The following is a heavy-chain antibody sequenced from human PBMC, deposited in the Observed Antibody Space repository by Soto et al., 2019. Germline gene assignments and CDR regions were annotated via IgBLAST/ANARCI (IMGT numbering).Heavy chain of an antibody. J-gene: IGHJ5*02. CDR1: GGSISSYY. CDR3: AKSDYDINWFDP. Sequence: SETLSLTCTVSGGSISSYYWNWIRQPPGKGLEWIGYIYYSGSTNYNASLQSRVTISIDRSKNQFSLKLSPVTAADTAVYYCAKSDYDINWFDPWGQGTLVTVSS. CDR2: IYYSGST. D-gene: IGHD3-9*01. V-gene: IGHV4-59*01.